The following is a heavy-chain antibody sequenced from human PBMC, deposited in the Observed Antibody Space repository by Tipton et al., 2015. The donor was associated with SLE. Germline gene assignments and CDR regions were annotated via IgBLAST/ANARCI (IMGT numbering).Heavy chain of an antibody. D-gene: IGHD2-2*01. Sequence: TLSLTCTVPGGSISSGGYYWSWIRQPPGKGLEWIGSIYYSGSTYYNPSLKSRVTISVDTSKNQFSLKLSSVTAADTAVYYCARGSNPLWYYYGMDVWGQGTTVTVSS. CDR2: IYYSGST. CDR1: GGSISSGGYY. CDR3: ARGSNPLWYYYGMDV. V-gene: IGHV4-39*07. J-gene: IGHJ6*02.